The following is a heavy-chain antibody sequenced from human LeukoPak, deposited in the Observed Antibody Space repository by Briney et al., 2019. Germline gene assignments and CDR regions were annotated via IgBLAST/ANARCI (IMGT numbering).Heavy chain of an antibody. CDR1: GFTFSSYA. CDR3: ANLFVDTAMVVGPGIPIPEGRTL. CDR2: IRYDGSNK. V-gene: IGHV3-30*02. Sequence: GGSLRLSCAASGFTFSSYAMHWVRQAPGKGLEWVAFIRYDGSNKYYADSVKGRFTISRDNSKNTLYLQMNSLRAEDTAVYYCANLFVDTAMVVGPGIPIPEGRTLWGQGTLVTVSS. D-gene: IGHD5-18*01. J-gene: IGHJ4*02.